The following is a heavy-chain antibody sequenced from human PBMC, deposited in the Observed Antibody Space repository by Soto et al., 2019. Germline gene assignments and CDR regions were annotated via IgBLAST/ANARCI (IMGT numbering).Heavy chain of an antibody. D-gene: IGHD6-13*01. V-gene: IGHV3-30-3*01. CDR2: ISYDGSNK. J-gene: IGHJ6*02. Sequence: QVQLVESGGGVVQPGRSLRLSCAASGFTFSSYAMHWVRQAPGKGLEWVAVISYDGSNKYYADSVKGRFTISRDKSKNKRYLQMNSLTAEDTAVYYCASDRGSSWYLDGMDVWGQGTTVTVSS. CDR3: ASDRGSSWYLDGMDV. CDR1: GFTFSSYA.